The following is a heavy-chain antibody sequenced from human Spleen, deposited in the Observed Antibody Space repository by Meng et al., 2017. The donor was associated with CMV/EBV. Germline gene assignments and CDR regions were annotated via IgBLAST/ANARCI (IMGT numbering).Heavy chain of an antibody. CDR2: IKQAGSEK. D-gene: IGHD3-22*01. V-gene: IGHV3-7*01. J-gene: IGHJ6*02. Sequence: GESLKISCAASGFTFSRYWMSWVRQAPGKGLEWVANIKQAGSEKYYVDSVKGRFTISRDDAKNSVYLQMNSLGAEDTAVYYCARTGRGGWLLKIGMDVWGQGTTVTVSS. CDR3: ARTGRGGWLLKIGMDV. CDR1: GFTFSRYW.